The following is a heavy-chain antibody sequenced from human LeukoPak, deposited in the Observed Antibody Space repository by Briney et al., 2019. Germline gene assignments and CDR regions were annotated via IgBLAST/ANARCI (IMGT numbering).Heavy chain of an antibody. CDR3: AKDRRIVAVGPRRTIKNCLDP. CDR2: ISGSGGST. D-gene: IGHD6-13*01. V-gene: IGHV3-23*01. Sequence: GRSLRLSCAASGFTFDDYAMHWVRQAPGKGLEWVSGISGSGGSTYYADSVKGRFTISRDNSKNTLYLQMKSLRAEDTAVYYCAKDRRIVAVGPRRTIKNCLDPWGQGTLVTVSS. CDR1: GFTFDDYA. J-gene: IGHJ5*02.